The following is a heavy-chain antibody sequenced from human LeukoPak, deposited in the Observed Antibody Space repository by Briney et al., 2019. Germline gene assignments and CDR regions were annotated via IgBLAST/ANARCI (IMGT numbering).Heavy chain of an antibody. V-gene: IGHV3-11*04. CDR2: ISSSGSTI. Sequence: PGGSLRLSCAASGFTFSDYYMSWIRQAPGKGLEWVSYISSSGSTIYYADSVKGRFTISRDNAKNSLYLQMNSLRAEDSAVYYCARDSGRRYDSSADDALDIWGQGTMVTVSS. CDR1: GFTFSDYY. D-gene: IGHD3-22*01. CDR3: ARDSGRRYDSSADDALDI. J-gene: IGHJ3*02.